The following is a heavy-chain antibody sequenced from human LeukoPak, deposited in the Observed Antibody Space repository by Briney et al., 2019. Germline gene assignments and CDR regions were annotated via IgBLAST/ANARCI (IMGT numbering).Heavy chain of an antibody. Sequence: ASVKVSCKASGYTFTGYYMHWVRQAPGQGLEWMGWINPNSGGTNYVQKFQGWVTMTRDTSISTAYMELSRLRSDDTAVYYCARASGDRPIPGALHFDYWGQGTLVTVSS. V-gene: IGHV1-2*04. CDR3: ARASGDRPIPGALHFDY. CDR2: INPNSGGT. J-gene: IGHJ4*02. CDR1: GYTFTGYY. D-gene: IGHD1-26*01.